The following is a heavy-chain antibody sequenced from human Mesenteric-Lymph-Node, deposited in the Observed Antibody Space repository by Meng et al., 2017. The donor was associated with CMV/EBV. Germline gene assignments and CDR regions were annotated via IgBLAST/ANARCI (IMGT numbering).Heavy chain of an antibody. D-gene: IGHD5-12*01. CDR1: GFNFGTYW. CDR2: MKQDGSEK. Sequence: ASGFNFGTYWMSWVRQAPGKGLEWVAIMKQDGSEKYYVDSVKGRFTITRDNAGNALYLQMDSLRAEDTAVYYCARDSPYSGYDSYDWGQGTLVTVSS. J-gene: IGHJ4*02. CDR3: ARDSPYSGYDSYD. V-gene: IGHV3-7*03.